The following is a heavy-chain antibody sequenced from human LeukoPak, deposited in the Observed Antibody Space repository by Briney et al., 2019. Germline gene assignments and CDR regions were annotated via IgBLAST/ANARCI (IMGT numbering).Heavy chain of an antibody. D-gene: IGHD3-3*01. V-gene: IGHV4-38-2*02. CDR2: IYHSGST. J-gene: IGHJ4*02. CDR1: GYSISSGYY. Sequence: SETLSLTCTVSGYSISSGYYWGWIRQPPGKGLEWIGSIYHSGSTYYNPSLKSRVTISVDTSKNQFSLKLSSVTAADTAVYYCARRPAEWFFYRGDVSDYWGQGTLVTVSS. CDR3: ARRPAEWFFYRGDVSDY.